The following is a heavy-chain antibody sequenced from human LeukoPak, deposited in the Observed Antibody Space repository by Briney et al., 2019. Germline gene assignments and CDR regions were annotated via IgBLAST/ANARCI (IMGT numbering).Heavy chain of an antibody. CDR2: ISDSGVDT. J-gene: IGHJ4*02. Sequence: GGSLRLSCAASGFIFSNYAMSWVRQAPGKGMECVSSISDSGVDTYYGDSVQGRLTISRDNSKNTLCLQMNSLRAEDTAVYYCAKRGGSYYSDYWGRGSLVTVSS. V-gene: IGHV3-23*01. D-gene: IGHD2-15*01. CDR1: GFIFSNYA. CDR3: AKRGGSYYSDY.